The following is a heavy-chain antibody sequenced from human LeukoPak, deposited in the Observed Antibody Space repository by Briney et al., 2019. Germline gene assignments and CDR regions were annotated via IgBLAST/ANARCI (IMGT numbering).Heavy chain of an antibody. V-gene: IGHV3-53*01. CDR1: GFTVSNKY. J-gene: IGHJ4*02. D-gene: IGHD5-24*01. CDR3: ARGAGYNYPYYFDY. Sequence: GGSLRLSCVASGFTVSNKYMNWVRQAPGKGLEWVSVIYGGGNIYYADSVKGRFTISRDNSKNTLYLQMNSLRAEDTAVYYCARGAGYNYPYYFDYWGQGTLVTVSS. CDR2: IYGGGNI.